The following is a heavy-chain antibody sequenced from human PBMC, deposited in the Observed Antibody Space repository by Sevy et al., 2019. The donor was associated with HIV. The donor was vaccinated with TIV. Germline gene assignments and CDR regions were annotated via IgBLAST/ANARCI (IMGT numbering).Heavy chain of an antibody. CDR3: ARVGEGWFDP. CDR1: GGSISSYY. CDR2: IYYSGST. Sequence: SETLSLTYTVSGGSISSYYWSWIRQPPGKGLEWIGYIYYSGSTNYNPSLKSRVTISVDTSKNQFSLKLSSVTAADTAVYYCARVGEGWFDPWGQGTLVTVSS. J-gene: IGHJ5*02. V-gene: IGHV4-59*01. D-gene: IGHD2-21*01.